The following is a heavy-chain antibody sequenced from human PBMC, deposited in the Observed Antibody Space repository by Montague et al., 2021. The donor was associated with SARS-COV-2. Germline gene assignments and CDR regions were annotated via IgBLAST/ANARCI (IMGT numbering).Heavy chain of an antibody. V-gene: IGHV4-4*07. Sequence: SETLSLTCTVSGGSISSYYWSWIRQSAGKGLEWIGRIHTSGSTDYNPSLNSRVTMSVDTSKNQFSLKLSSVTAADTAVYYCASGKYYDFWCGYYSHDYVSDVDAWGQGTTVTVSS. J-gene: IGHJ6*02. CDR2: IHTSGST. D-gene: IGHD3-3*01. CDR1: GGSISSYY. CDR3: ASGKYYDFWCGYYSHDYVSDVDA.